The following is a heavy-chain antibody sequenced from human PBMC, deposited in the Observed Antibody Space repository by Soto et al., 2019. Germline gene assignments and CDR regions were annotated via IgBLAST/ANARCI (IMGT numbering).Heavy chain of an antibody. Sequence: SETLSLTCTVSGGSISSGDYYWSWIRQPPGKGLEWIGYIYYSGSTYYNPSLKSRVTISVDTSKNQFSLKLSSVTAADTAVYYCARATGDYYDSSGPFDPWGQGTLVTVSS. CDR2: IYYSGST. CDR3: ARATGDYYDSSGPFDP. D-gene: IGHD3-22*01. CDR1: GGSISSGDYY. V-gene: IGHV4-30-4*01. J-gene: IGHJ5*02.